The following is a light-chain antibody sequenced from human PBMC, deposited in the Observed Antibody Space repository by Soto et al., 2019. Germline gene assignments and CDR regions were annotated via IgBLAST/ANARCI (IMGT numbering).Light chain of an antibody. J-gene: IGLJ1*01. Sequence: LTQPASVSGAPGQSLTISYTGTSSNVGSYKLVSWYQQHPGKAPRLMIFEVNKRPSGVSNRFSGSKSGNTASLTISGLKVEDEADYYCCSSGGSPTYVFGTGTKVTVL. V-gene: IGLV2-23*02. CDR1: SSNVGSYKL. CDR2: EVN. CDR3: CSSGGSPTYV.